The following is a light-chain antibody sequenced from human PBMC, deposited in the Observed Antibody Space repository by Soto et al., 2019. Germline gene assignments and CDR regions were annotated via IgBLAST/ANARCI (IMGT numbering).Light chain of an antibody. V-gene: IGLV6-57*04. J-gene: IGLJ2*01. CDR3: QSYDSSSVV. CDR2: EDN. Sequence: NFMLTQPHSVSESPGKTVTISCTRSSGSIASNYVQWYQQRPGSAPTPVIYEDNQRPSGVPDRFSGSIDSSSNSASLTISGLKTEDEADYYCQSYDSSSVVFGGGTKVTVL. CDR1: SGSIASNY.